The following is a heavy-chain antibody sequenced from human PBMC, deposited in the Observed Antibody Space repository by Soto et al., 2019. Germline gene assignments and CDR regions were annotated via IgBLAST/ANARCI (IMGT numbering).Heavy chain of an antibody. Sequence: QGQLVQSGAEVKKPGSSVKVSCKASGGTFSSYAISWVRQAPGQGLEWMGGIIPIFGTANYAQKFQGRVTITADESTSTAYMELSSLRSEDTAVYYCARERVQDIVVVPAAPFDYWGQGTLVTVSS. CDR2: IIPIFGTA. CDR3: ARERVQDIVVVPAAPFDY. V-gene: IGHV1-69*01. D-gene: IGHD2-2*01. CDR1: GGTFSSYA. J-gene: IGHJ4*02.